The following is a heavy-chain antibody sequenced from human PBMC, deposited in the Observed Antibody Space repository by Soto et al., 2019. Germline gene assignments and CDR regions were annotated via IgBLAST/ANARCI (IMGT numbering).Heavy chain of an antibody. V-gene: IGHV3-30*18. Sequence: PGGSLRLSCAASGFTFRSYGMHWVRQAPGKGLEWVAVISYDGSNKYYADSVKGRFTISRDNSKNTLYLQMNSLRAEDTAVYYCAQDLAGDAAPFLLLCFGESSDYWGRGTLVTVSS. D-gene: IGHD3-10*01. CDR1: GFTFRSYG. J-gene: IGHJ4*02. CDR3: AQDLAGDAAPFLLLCFGESSDY. CDR2: ISYDGSNK.